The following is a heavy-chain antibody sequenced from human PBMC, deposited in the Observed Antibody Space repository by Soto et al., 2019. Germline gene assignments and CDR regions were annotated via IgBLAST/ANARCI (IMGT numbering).Heavy chain of an antibody. CDR3: ARDIGSLWGTPSAHDAFDI. J-gene: IGHJ3*02. D-gene: IGHD3-16*01. CDR2: ISYDGSNK. Sequence: QVQLVESGGGVVQPGRSLRLSCAASGFTFSSYAMHWVRQAPGKGLEWVAVISYDGSNKYYADSVKGRFTISRDNSKNTLYLQMNSLRAEDTAVYYCARDIGSLWGTPSAHDAFDIWGQGTMVTVSS. CDR1: GFTFSSYA. V-gene: IGHV3-30-3*01.